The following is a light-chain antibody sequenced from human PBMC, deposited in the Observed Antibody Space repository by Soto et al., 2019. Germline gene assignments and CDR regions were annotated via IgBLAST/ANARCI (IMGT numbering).Light chain of an antibody. CDR3: NQYTSY. CDR2: DAS. J-gene: IGKJ2*01. V-gene: IGKV1-5*01. Sequence: DVPMTQSPSTLSASVGDRVTITCRASESIATWLAWYQQKPGQAPKLLIYDASRLETGFPSRFSGGGSGTEITLTVSGLQPVDFATYHCNQYTSYFGQGTKLEIK. CDR1: ESIATW.